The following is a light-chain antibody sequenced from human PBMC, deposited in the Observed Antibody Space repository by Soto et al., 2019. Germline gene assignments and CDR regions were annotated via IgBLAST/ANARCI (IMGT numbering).Light chain of an antibody. CDR1: TSDVGGYNY. V-gene: IGLV2-14*01. Sequence: QSVLTQPASVSGSPGQSITISCTGTTSDVGGYNYVSWYQQHTGKAPKLMIDEVGNRPSGVSNRFSGSKSGNTASLTISGLQAEDEADYYCRSYTSSSTIVFGTGTKVTDL. J-gene: IGLJ1*01. CDR2: EVG. CDR3: RSYTSSSTIV.